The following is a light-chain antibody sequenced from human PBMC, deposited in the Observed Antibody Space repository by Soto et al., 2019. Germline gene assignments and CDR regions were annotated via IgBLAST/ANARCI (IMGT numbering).Light chain of an antibody. Sequence: DIQMTQSPSSLSASVGDRVTITCRASQSISSYLNWYQQKPGKAPKLLIYAASSLQSGVPSRFGGSGSGTDFTLTISSLQPEDFATYYCQQSYSTPLTFGQVTKVDIK. J-gene: IGKJ1*01. CDR3: QQSYSTPLT. CDR2: AAS. V-gene: IGKV1-39*01. CDR1: QSISSY.